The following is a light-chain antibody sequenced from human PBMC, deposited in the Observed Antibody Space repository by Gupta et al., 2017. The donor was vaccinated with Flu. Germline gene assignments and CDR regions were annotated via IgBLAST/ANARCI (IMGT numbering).Light chain of an antibody. J-gene: IGKJ4*01. CDR1: QNIGTW. CDR2: EAS. Sequence: DIQMTQSPSTLSASVGDRVTITCRASQNIGTWLAWYQQKHGKGPKLLSYEASYLESGGPSRFSGSGFSDSGFGTEFTLTISSLQPDDFATYYCQHEDRYPIIFGGGTTVEIK. V-gene: IGKV1-5*03. CDR3: QHEDRYPII.